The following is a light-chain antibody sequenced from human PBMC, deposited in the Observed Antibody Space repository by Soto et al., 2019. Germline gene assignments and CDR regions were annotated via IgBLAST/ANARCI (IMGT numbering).Light chain of an antibody. Sequence: DIQMTQSPSTLSASVGDRVTITCRASQSISSWLAWYQQKPGKAPKLLIYKASSLESGVPSRFCGSGSGTVFTLTISSLQPDFFTTYYCQQYNSYWTFGQGTKVEIK. CDR1: QSISSW. CDR3: QQYNSYWT. J-gene: IGKJ1*01. V-gene: IGKV1-5*03. CDR2: KAS.